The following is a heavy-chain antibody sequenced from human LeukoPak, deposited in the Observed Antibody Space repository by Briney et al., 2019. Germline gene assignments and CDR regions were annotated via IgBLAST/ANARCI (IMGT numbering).Heavy chain of an antibody. CDR1: GYTFTSYY. J-gene: IGHJ3*02. CDR2: INPSGDST. D-gene: IGHD6-19*01. CDR3: ARGLPLDSSGWYGDAFDI. Sequence: GASVKISCKASGYTFTSYYVHCVRQAPGQGLEWMGVINPSGDSTNYAQNFQGRVTMTRDTSTSTVYMELSSLRSEDTAVYYCARGLPLDSSGWYGDAFDIWGQGTMVTVSS. V-gene: IGHV1-46*01.